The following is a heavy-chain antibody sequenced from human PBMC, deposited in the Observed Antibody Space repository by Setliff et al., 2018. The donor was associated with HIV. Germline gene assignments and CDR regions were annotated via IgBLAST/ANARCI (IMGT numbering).Heavy chain of an antibody. CDR2: VYYSGTT. D-gene: IGHD1-26*01. CDR3: ARHRYNWYFDV. Sequence: SETLSLTCSVYGGSFSDYYWTWIRQSPGKGLEWIVSVYYSGTTYYNPSLKSRVTISVDTSKSQFSLQLNSMTAADTALYYCARHRYNWYFDVWGRGTLVTVSS. J-gene: IGHJ2*01. CDR1: GGSFSDYY. V-gene: IGHV4-39*01.